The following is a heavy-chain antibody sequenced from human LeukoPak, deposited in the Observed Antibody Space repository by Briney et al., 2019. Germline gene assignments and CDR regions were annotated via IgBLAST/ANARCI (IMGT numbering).Heavy chain of an antibody. V-gene: IGHV3-66*01. D-gene: IGHD3-16*01. CDR2: IYSGGST. J-gene: IGHJ5*02. Sequence: GGSLRLSCAASGFTVSSNYMSWVRQAPGKGLEWVSVIYSGGSTYYADSVKGRFTISRDNSKNTLYLQMNSLRAEDTAVYYCARSNYVWNWFDPWGQGTLVTVSS. CDR3: ARSNYVWNWFDP. CDR1: GFTVSSNY.